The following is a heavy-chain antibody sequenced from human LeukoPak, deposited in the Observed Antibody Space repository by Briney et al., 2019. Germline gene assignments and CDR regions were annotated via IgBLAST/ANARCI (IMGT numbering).Heavy chain of an antibody. CDR3: AVSSGSYNWFDP. CDR2: IYYSGDD. J-gene: IGHJ5*02. Sequence: PSETLSLTCTVSGGSVTSSSHYWGWIRQPPGKGLEWIASIYYSGDDYYNPSLKSRATIFVDTSQSQFSLRLSSVTAADTAVYYCAVSSGSYNWFDPWGQGTLVTVSS. V-gene: IGHV4-39*07. CDR1: GGSVTSSSHY. D-gene: IGHD3-22*01.